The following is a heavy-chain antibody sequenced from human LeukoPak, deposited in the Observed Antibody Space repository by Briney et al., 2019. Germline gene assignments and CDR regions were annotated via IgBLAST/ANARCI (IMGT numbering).Heavy chain of an antibody. Sequence: SETLSLTCSVSGGSTSSYYWSWIRQPPGKGLEWIGYIYYSGDTNYNPSLKNRVTLSVDTSRNQLSLQLSSVTTADTAVYYCVRGPYGASISKWFDPWGQGTLVIVSS. J-gene: IGHJ5*02. CDR3: VRGPYGASISKWFDP. V-gene: IGHV4-59*01. CDR2: IYYSGDT. CDR1: GGSTSSYY. D-gene: IGHD4/OR15-4a*01.